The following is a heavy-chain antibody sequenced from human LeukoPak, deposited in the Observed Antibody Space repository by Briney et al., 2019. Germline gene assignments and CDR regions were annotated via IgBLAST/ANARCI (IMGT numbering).Heavy chain of an antibody. V-gene: IGHV1-69*06. J-gene: IGHJ4*02. D-gene: IGHD3-22*01. Sequence: ASVTVSCKASGGTFSSYAISWVRQAPGQGLEWMGRIIPIFGTANYAQKFQGRVTITADKSTSTAYMELSSLRSEDTAVYYCAREYYYDSSGYFPFDYWGQGTLVTVSS. CDR3: AREYYYDSSGYFPFDY. CDR1: GGTFSSYA. CDR2: IIPIFGTA.